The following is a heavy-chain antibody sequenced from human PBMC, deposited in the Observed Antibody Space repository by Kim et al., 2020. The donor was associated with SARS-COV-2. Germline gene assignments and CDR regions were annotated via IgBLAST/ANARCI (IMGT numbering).Heavy chain of an antibody. CDR2: ISGDGGNT. J-gene: IGHJ6*02. CDR3: AKDFAYYDSPLKRNYYYYYYGMDV. Sequence: GGSLRLSCAASGFTFDDYAMHWVRQAPGKGLEWVSLISGDGGNTYYADSVKGRFTISRDNSKNSLYLQMNSLRTEDTALYYCAKDFAYYDSPLKRNYYYYYYGMDVWGQGTTVTVSS. CDR1: GFTFDDYA. V-gene: IGHV3-43*02. D-gene: IGHD3-22*01.